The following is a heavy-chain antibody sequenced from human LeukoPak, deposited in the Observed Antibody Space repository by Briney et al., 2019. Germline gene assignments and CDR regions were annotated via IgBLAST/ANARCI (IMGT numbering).Heavy chain of an antibody. CDR2: ISAYNGNT. Sequence: PSVKVSCKASGYTFTSYGISWVRQAPGQGLEWMGWISAYNGNTNYAQKLQGRVTMTTDTSTSTAYMELRSLRSDDTAVYYCARDGTGDAVYYYYMDVWGKGTTVTVSS. CDR1: GYTFTSYG. D-gene: IGHD7-27*01. V-gene: IGHV1-18*01. J-gene: IGHJ6*03. CDR3: ARDGTGDAVYYYYMDV.